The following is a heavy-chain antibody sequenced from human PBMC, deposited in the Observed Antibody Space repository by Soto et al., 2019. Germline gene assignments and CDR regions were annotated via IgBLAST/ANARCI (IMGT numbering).Heavy chain of an antibody. V-gene: IGHV3-74*01. J-gene: IGHJ1*01. D-gene: IGHD3-10*01. CDR2: ISENGGIT. CDR1: GFTFSTHW. CDR3: AREYYSSGTH. Sequence: EVQLVESGGGLVQPGGSLRLSCAASGFTFSTHWMQWVRQVPGEGLVWVSSISENGGITVYADSVKGRFTISRDNAKNTLYLQMDGLRVEDTAIYYCAREYYSSGTHWGQGTLVTVST.